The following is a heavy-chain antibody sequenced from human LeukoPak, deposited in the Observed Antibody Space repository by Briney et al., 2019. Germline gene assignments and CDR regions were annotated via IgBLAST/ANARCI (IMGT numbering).Heavy chain of an antibody. D-gene: IGHD3-3*01. CDR2: IYNTGST. Sequence: SETQSLTCTVSGGSISGYYWSWIRQPPGKGLEWIGYIYNTGSTNYKSSLKSRVTMSLDTSKNQFSLRLNSVTAADTAVYYCASSYYDFWSDTYYFEYWGQGTLVTVSS. CDR3: ASSYYDFWSDTYYFEY. CDR1: GGSISGYY. V-gene: IGHV4-59*01. J-gene: IGHJ4*02.